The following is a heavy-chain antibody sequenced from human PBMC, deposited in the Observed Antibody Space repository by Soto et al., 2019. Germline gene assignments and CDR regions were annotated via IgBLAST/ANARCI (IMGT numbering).Heavy chain of an antibody. V-gene: IGHV1-18*01. J-gene: IGHJ4*02. Sequence: QVQLVQSGAEVKKPGASVRVSCKASGYTFTSYGITWVRQAPGQGLEWMGWISVYNGNTNYAQRLQGRVTMTTDTSTTTAYMELRSLRSDDTAVYYCARGQKLFQDARFDYWGQGPLVPVSS. CDR3: ARGQKLFQDARFDY. CDR2: ISVYNGNT. D-gene: IGHD1-1*01. CDR1: GYTFTSYG.